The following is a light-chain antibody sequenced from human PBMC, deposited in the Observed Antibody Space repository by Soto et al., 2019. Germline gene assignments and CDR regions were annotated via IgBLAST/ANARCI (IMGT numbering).Light chain of an antibody. CDR1: QSITTF. CDR2: DAS. V-gene: IGKV1-5*01. CDR3: QQYSTYPLT. Sequence: DIPMTQSPSTLSASIGDRVTITCRASQSITTFLVWYQQKPGKAPQILIYDASKLEPGVPSRLSGGGSGTEFTLTISSLQPDDFATYYCQQYSTYPLTFGGGTRVEIK. J-gene: IGKJ4*01.